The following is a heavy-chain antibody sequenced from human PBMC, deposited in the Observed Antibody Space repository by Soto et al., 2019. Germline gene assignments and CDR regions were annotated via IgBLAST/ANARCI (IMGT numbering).Heavy chain of an antibody. Sequence: QVQLVESGGGVVQPCASLRLSCAASGFRFSGFAMHWVRQAPGKGLEWVAVISFDGSEKFYVDSVKGRFSISRDDFHSTVSLQMASMRPEDSGVYYCARSLGGYVHLWVKSNDWGQGTLVNVSS. CDR2: ISFDGSEK. CDR1: GFRFSGFA. J-gene: IGHJ4*02. CDR3: ARSLGGYVHLWVKSND. D-gene: IGHD5-12*01. V-gene: IGHV3-30*04.